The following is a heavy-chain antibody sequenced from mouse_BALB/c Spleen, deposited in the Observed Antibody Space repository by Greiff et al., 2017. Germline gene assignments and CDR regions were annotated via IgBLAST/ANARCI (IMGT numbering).Heavy chain of an antibody. CDR3: ARHGVYDGYYGGFAY. J-gene: IGHJ3*01. CDR1: EYEFPSHD. D-gene: IGHD2-3*01. V-gene: IGHV5-2*01. CDR2: INSDGGST. Sequence: EVQVVESGGGLVQPGESLKLSCESTEYEFPSHDMSWVRKTPEKRLELVAAINSDGGSTYYPDTMERRFIISRDNTKKTLYLQMSSLRSEDTALYYCARHGVYDGYYGGFAYWGQGTLVTVSA.